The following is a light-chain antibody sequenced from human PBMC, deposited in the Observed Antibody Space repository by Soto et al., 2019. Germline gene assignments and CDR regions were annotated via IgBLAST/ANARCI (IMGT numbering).Light chain of an antibody. CDR3: QQYNSYSPT. CDR1: QSVSTW. Sequence: DIPMTQSPSTLSASVGDTVTITCRASQSVSTWLARYEQKPGKASRLLVYDASTLAIGVPSRFSGSGSGTELTLTIPGLQPDDFGTYHCQQYNSYSPTFGPGTKVQIK. CDR2: DAS. J-gene: IGKJ1*01. V-gene: IGKV1-5*01.